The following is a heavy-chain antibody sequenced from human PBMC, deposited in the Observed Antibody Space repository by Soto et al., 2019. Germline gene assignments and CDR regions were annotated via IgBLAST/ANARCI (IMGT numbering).Heavy chain of an antibody. CDR2: IIHTGST. D-gene: IGHD2-2*02. CDR1: GGSFSGYY. V-gene: IGHV4-34*01. Sequence: PSETLSLTCAVYGGSFSGYYWSWIRQPPGKGLEWIGEIIHTGSTNYNPSLKSRVTISIDTSKKQFSLELSSVTAADTAVYYCARGEGYCSSTSCYNYGMDVWGQGTTVTVSS. CDR3: ARGEGYCSSTSCYNYGMDV. J-gene: IGHJ6*02.